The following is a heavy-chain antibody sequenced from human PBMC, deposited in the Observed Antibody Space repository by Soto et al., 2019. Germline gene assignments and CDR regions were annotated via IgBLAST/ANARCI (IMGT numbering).Heavy chain of an antibody. Sequence: ASVKVSCKASGYTFTGYYMHWVRQAPGQGLEWMGWINPNSGGTNYAQKFQGRVTMTRDTSISTAYMELSRLRSDDTAVYYCARDRDTNGVCYGMDVWGQGTTVTVSS. CDR3: ARDRDTNGVCYGMDV. CDR1: GYTFTGYY. CDR2: INPNSGGT. V-gene: IGHV1-2*02. D-gene: IGHD2-8*01. J-gene: IGHJ6*02.